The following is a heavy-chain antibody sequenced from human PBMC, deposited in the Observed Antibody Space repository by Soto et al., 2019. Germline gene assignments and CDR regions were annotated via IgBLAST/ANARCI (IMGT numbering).Heavy chain of an antibody. CDR3: ASVKDSSGITPGGFDY. CDR1: GGTFSSYA. V-gene: IGHV1-69*13. CDR2: IIPIFGTA. D-gene: IGHD3-22*01. Sequence: SVKVSCKASGGTFSSYAISWVRQAPGQGLEWMGGIIPIFGTANYAQKFQGRVTITADESTSTAYMELSSLRSEDTAVYYCASVKDSSGITPGGFDYWGQGTLVTVSS. J-gene: IGHJ4*02.